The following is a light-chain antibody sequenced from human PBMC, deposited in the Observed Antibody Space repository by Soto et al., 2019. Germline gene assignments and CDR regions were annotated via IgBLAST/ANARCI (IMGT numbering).Light chain of an antibody. CDR3: SSFRSSSTSYV. CDR1: SSDIGDSNY. V-gene: IGLV2-14*03. Sequence: QSVLTQPASVSGSPEQSITISCTGTSSDIGDSNYVSWYQQHPGKAPKLVIYDVSNRPSGVSNRFSGSKSANTASLTISGLQAEDEADYYCSSFRSSSTSYVFGTGTKVTVL. CDR2: DVS. J-gene: IGLJ1*01.